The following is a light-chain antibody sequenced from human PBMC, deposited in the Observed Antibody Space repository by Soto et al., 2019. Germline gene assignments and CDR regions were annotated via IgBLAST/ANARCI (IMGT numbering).Light chain of an antibody. CDR2: DVS. J-gene: IGLJ1*01. CDR3: SSYTTGNTRQIV. Sequence: QSVLTQPASVSGSPGQSITISCTGTSSDVGGYNYVSWYQQHPGKAPKFMIYDVSNRPSGVSNRFSGSKSGNTASLTISGLHAEDEADYYCSSYTTGNTRQIVFGTGTKLTVL. V-gene: IGLV2-14*01. CDR1: SSDVGGYNY.